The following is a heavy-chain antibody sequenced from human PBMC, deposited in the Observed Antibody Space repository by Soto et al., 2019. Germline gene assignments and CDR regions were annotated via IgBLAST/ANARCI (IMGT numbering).Heavy chain of an antibody. CDR3: VREDGIVGANSAFDY. D-gene: IGHD1-26*01. Sequence: EVQVVESGGDLVKPGGSLRLSYASSGFTFSTYTMNWVRQAPGKGLEWVSSINGRGNYIYYADSVKGRFTISRDNAKNSLYLQMDRLRAEDTALYYCVREDGIVGANSAFDYWGLGALVTVSS. J-gene: IGHJ4*02. CDR1: GFTFSTYT. CDR2: INGRGNYI. V-gene: IGHV3-21*01.